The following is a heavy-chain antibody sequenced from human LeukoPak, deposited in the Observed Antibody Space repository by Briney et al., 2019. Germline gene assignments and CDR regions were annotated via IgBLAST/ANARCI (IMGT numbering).Heavy chain of an antibody. V-gene: IGHV1-69*13. CDR1: GGTFSSYA. CDR3: ARGEAGPSGYFDY. J-gene: IGHJ4*02. Sequence: GASVKVSCKASGGTFSSYAISWVRQAPGQGLEWMGGIIPIFGTANYAQKFQGRVTITADESTSTAYMELSSLRSEDTAVYYCARGEAGPSGYFDYWGQGTLVTVSS. CDR2: IIPIFGTA. D-gene: IGHD6-19*01.